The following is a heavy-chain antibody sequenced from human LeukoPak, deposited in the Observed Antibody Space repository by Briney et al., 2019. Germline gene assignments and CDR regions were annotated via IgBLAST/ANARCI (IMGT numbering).Heavy chain of an antibody. Sequence: PGGSLRLSCAASGFTFDHFGMSWVRQAPGKGLQWISGITGNGGRTFYVDSVKGRFTISRDNAKRSLSLQMNSLRVDGTALYYCVRNVGYGSGWMSGAFDIWGQGTLATVSS. CDR2: ITGNGGRT. D-gene: IGHD6-19*01. CDR3: VRNVGYGSGWMSGAFDI. V-gene: IGHV3-20*04. J-gene: IGHJ3*02. CDR1: GFTFDHFG.